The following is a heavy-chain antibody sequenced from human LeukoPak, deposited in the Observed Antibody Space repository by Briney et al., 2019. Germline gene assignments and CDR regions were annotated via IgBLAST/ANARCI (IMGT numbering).Heavy chain of an antibody. Sequence: SETLSLTCTVSGGSISSSSYYWGWIRQPPGKGLEWIGSIYYSGSTYYNPSLKSRVTISVDTSKNQFSLKLSSVTAADTAVYYCARRNCSSTSCYAAPCFDYWGQGTLVTVSS. D-gene: IGHD2-2*01. V-gene: IGHV4-39*01. CDR2: IYYSGST. J-gene: IGHJ4*02. CDR3: ARRNCSSTSCYAAPCFDY. CDR1: GGSISSSSYY.